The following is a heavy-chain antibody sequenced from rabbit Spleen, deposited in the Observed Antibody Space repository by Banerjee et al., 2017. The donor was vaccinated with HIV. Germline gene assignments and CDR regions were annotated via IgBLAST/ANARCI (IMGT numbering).Heavy chain of an antibody. CDR3: ARSRYYEFDYSGYGFNL. D-gene: IGHD1-1*01. V-gene: IGHV1S45*01. CDR2: IYTGNGET. CDR1: GFSFSRGYY. J-gene: IGHJ4*01. Sequence: QEQLEESGGGLVKPEGSLTLTCKASGFSFSRGYYMCWVRPAPGKGLEWIGCIYTGNGETYYASWAKGRFTISKSSSTTVTLQITSLTAADTATYFCARSRYYEFDYSGYGFNLWGPGTLVTVS.